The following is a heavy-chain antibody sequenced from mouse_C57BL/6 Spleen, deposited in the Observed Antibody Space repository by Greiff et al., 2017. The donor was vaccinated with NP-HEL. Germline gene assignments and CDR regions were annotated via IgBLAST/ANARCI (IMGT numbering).Heavy chain of an antibody. CDR3: ARAASYAMDY. V-gene: IGHV1-61*01. Sequence: QVQLQQPGAELVRPGSSVKLSCKASGYSFTSYWMDWVKQRPGQGLEWIGNIYPSDSETHYNQKFKDKATLTVDKSSSTAYMQLSSLTSEDSAVYDCARAASYAMDYWGQGTSVTVSS. CDR2: IYPSDSET. D-gene: IGHD6-1*01. CDR1: GYSFTSYW. J-gene: IGHJ4*01.